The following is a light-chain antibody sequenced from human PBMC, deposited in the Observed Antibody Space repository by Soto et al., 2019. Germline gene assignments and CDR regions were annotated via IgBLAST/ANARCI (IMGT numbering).Light chain of an antibody. CDR1: SGHSSYI. J-gene: IGLJ3*02. CDR2: LEGSGSY. V-gene: IGLV4-60*02. Sequence: QSVLTQSSSASASLGSSVKLTCTLSSGHSSYIIAWHQQQPGKATRYLMKLEGSGSYNKGSGVPDRFSGSSSGADRYLTISNLQFEDEADYYCETWDSNTHVFGGGTKLTVL. CDR3: ETWDSNTHV.